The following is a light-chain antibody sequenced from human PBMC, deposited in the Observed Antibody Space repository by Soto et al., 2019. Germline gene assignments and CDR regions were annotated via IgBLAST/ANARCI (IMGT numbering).Light chain of an antibody. CDR2: EVT. Sequence: QSALTQPPSASGSPGQRVPFSCTGTSSNVVAYDYVFWYQHHPGRAPKLIISEVTKRPSGVPDRFSGSKSGNTASLTVSGLQADDEAEYYGSSYAGGNAGGDNYLIFGGGTKLTVL. CDR3: SSYAGGNAGGDNYLI. V-gene: IGLV2-8*01. CDR1: SSNVVAYDY. J-gene: IGLJ2*01.